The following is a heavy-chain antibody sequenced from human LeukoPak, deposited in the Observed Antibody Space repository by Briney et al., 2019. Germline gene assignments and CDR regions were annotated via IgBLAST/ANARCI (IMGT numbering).Heavy chain of an antibody. CDR2: LNPGGGGA. Sequence: ASVEVSCKASGYTFTGYYIHWVRQAPGQGLEWMGWLNPGGGGAYYAQRFQGRVTMSRGTSISTAYMELRSLRFDDTAVYYCARVGPIDYYYYPMDVWGQGTTVTVSS. CDR1: GYTFTGYY. V-gene: IGHV1-2*02. J-gene: IGHJ6*02. CDR3: ARVGPIDYYYYPMDV.